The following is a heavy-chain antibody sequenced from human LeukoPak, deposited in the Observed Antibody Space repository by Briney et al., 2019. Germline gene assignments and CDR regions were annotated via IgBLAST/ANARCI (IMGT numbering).Heavy chain of an antibody. CDR1: GGSISSGGYY. Sequence: SETLSLTCTVSGGSISSGGYYWNWIRQPPGKGLEWIGYIFYSGSTNYNPSLKSRVTISVDTSKNQFSLKLSSVTAADTAVYYCASSGLFGELKSFDNWGQGTLVTVSS. CDR2: IFYSGST. J-gene: IGHJ4*01. CDR3: ASSGLFGELKSFDN. V-gene: IGHV4-61*08. D-gene: IGHD3-10*01.